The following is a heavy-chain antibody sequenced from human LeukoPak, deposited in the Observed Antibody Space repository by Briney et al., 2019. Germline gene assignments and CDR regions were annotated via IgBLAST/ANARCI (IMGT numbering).Heavy chain of an antibody. CDR1: GSSISSYY. CDR2: IYYSGST. D-gene: IGHD3-9*01. Sequence: SETLSLTCTVSGSSISSYYWSWIRQPPGKGLEWIGYIYYSGSTNYNPSLKSRVTISVDTSKNQFSLKLSSVTAADTAVYYCAGDILTGYYFDYWGQGTLVTVSS. J-gene: IGHJ4*02. CDR3: AGDILTGYYFDY. V-gene: IGHV4-59*01.